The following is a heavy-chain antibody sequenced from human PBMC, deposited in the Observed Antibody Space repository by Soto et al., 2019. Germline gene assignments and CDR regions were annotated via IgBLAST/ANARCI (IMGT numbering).Heavy chain of an antibody. V-gene: IGHV1-18*01. CDR2: ISPYNGTT. Sequence: ASVKVCCKASVYTFNSYGSRWVRQAPGQGLEWMGGISPYNGTTNYAQKLQGRVTITADESTSTAYMELSSLRSEDTAVYYCASSRTDNWNYVGPFDYWGQGTLVTSP. D-gene: IGHD1-7*01. CDR3: ASSRTDNWNYVGPFDY. J-gene: IGHJ4*02. CDR1: VYTFNSYG.